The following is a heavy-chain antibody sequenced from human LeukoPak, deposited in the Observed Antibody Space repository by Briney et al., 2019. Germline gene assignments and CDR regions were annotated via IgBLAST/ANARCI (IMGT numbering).Heavy chain of an antibody. J-gene: IGHJ4*02. CDR2: VSHEGSSK. CDR1: GYPFSGSD. Sequence: GGSLRLSCAASGYPFSGSDIHWVRQAPGKGLEWVAFVSHEGSSKFYAESVKGRFGISRDNSKSTTYLQMNGLRADDTAVYYCAKTTGGWPRFFDHWGQGTLVVVSS. D-gene: IGHD6-19*01. CDR3: AKTTGGWPRFFDH. V-gene: IGHV3-30*18.